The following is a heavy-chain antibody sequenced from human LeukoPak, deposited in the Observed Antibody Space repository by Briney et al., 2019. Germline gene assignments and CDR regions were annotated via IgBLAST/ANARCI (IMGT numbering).Heavy chain of an antibody. CDR2: ISGSGGTT. V-gene: IGHV3-23*01. CDR3: AKAENDIRTVAAANDP. Sequence: GGSLRLSCAASGFTFSSYAMNWVRQAPGKGLEWVSAISGSGGTTYYADPVKGRFTISRDNSKNTLYLQMNSLRAEDTAVYYCAKAENDIRTVAAANDPWGQGTLVTVSS. J-gene: IGHJ5*02. D-gene: IGHD6-13*01. CDR1: GFTFSSYA.